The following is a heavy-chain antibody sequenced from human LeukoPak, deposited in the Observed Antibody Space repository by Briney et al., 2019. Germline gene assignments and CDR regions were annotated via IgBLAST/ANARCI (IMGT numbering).Heavy chain of an antibody. D-gene: IGHD1-7*01. CDR1: GFTFSSYS. Sequence: KPGGSLRLSCAASGFTFSSYSMNWVRQAPGKGLEWVSSISSSSSYIYYADSVKGRFTISRDNAKNSLYLQMNSLRAEDTAVYYCARDERQLELLIDYWGQGTLVIVSS. CDR3: ARDERQLELLIDY. CDR2: ISSSSSYI. J-gene: IGHJ4*02. V-gene: IGHV3-21*01.